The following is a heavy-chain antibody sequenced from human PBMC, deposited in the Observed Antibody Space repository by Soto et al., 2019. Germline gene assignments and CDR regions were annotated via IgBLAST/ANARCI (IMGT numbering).Heavy chain of an antibody. J-gene: IGHJ6*01. CDR3: VRDCSGGGCYSDYGMDV. D-gene: IGHD2-15*01. CDR1: GDSIRDFY. CDR2: LYSSGST. Sequence: SETLSLTCTVSGDSIRDFYWSWILQRAGKGLEFIGRLYSSGSTDYNPSLKSLVTMSVDRSNNQFSLKLTSVTAADTAVYYCVRDCSGGGCYSDYGMDVWGPGTTVTVSS. V-gene: IGHV4-4*07.